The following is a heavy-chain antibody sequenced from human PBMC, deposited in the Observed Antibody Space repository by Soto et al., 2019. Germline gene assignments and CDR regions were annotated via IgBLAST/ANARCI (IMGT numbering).Heavy chain of an antibody. CDR2: ISGYNGNT. D-gene: IGHD5-18*01. J-gene: IGHJ6*02. V-gene: IGHV1-18*01. CDR3: ARDPGFGFGYSYAFAMDV. CDR1: GYTFSNYG. Sequence: ASVKVSCKASGYTFSNYGISWVRQGPGQGLEWMGWISGYNGNTHYEEKVQDRIKMTTDTSTSTTYLELRSLRSDDTAVYFCARDPGFGFGYSYAFAMDVWGQGTTVTVS.